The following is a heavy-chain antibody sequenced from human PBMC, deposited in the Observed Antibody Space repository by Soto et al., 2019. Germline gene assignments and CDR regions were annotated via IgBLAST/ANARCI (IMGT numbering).Heavy chain of an antibody. CDR2: INHSGST. CDR1: GGSFSGYY. J-gene: IGHJ5*02. Sequence: QVQLQQWGAGLLKPSETLSLTCAVYGGSFSGYYWSWIRQPPGKGLEWIGEINHSGSTNYNPSLRSRVNLSVDTSKNQSSLKLSSVTAADTAVYSCARGRIVVVPAAIKNWCDPWGQGTLVTVSS. V-gene: IGHV4-34*01. D-gene: IGHD2-2*01. CDR3: ARGRIVVVPAAIKNWCDP.